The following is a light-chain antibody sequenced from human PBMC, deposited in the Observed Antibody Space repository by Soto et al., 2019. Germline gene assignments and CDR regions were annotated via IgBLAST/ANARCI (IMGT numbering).Light chain of an antibody. CDR1: HSDVGGFDY. CDR3: SSYTTTSTLV. J-gene: IGLJ3*02. Sequence: QSALIQPASVSGSPGQSITISCTGTHSDVGGFDYVSWFQQYPGRAPKLLIFDVRDRPSGISNRFSGSKSGATASLTISGLQAEDEANYYCSSYTTTSTLVFGGGTKVTVL. CDR2: DVR. V-gene: IGLV2-14*03.